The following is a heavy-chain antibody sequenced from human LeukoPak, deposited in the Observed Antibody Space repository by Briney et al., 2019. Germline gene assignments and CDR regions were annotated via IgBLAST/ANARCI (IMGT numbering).Heavy chain of an antibody. CDR2: LYYSGST. V-gene: IGHV4-59*08. CDR3: ARSHYDILTGWGTVFDY. CDR1: RGSLTSSL. Sequence: PSETPCLTRTLPRGSLTSSLWCLVSATPRKRLGCVWDLYYSGSTNYNPSLKSRVTISVDTSKNQFSLKLSSVTAADTAVYYCARSHYDILTGWGTVFDYWGQGTLVTVSS. D-gene: IGHD3-9*01. J-gene: IGHJ4*02.